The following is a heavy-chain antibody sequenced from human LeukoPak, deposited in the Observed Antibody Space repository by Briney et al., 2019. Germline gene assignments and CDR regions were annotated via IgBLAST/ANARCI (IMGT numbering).Heavy chain of an antibody. V-gene: IGHV3-7*01. CDR1: GFTFSTHW. D-gene: IGHD3-16*01. CDR2: IKEDGSAN. J-gene: IGHJ4*02. Sequence: GGSLRLSCAASGFTFSTHWMSWFRQAPGKGLEWVGNIKEDGSANYYVDSVKGRFTISRDNAKNSLYLQMNSLRAEDTAVYYCVRDYVWGTYEPDYWGQGILVTVSS. CDR3: VRDYVWGTYEPDY.